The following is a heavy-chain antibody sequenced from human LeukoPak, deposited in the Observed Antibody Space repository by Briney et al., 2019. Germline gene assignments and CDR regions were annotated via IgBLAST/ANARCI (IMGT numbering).Heavy chain of an antibody. Sequence: PGGSLRLSCAASGFTFSSYAMSWVRQAPGKGLEWIGTIYYSGSTYYNPSLKSRVTISVDTSMNQFSLKLSSVTAADTAVYYCARQVRDIVVVPAVLYFDYWGQGTLVTVSS. J-gene: IGHJ4*02. CDR2: IYYSGST. CDR3: ARQVRDIVVVPAVLYFDY. CDR1: GFTFSSYA. D-gene: IGHD2-2*01. V-gene: IGHV4-39*01.